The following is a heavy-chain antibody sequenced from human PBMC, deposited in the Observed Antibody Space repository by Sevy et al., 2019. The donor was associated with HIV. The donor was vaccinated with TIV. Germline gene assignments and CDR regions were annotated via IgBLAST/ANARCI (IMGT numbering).Heavy chain of an antibody. CDR3: APRLSYDYVWGSYRPGPSGAFDI. CDR1: GFSLSTSGVG. J-gene: IGHJ3*02. V-gene: IGHV2-5*01. CDR2: IYWNDDK. Sequence: SGPTLVNPTQTLTLTCTFSGFSLSTSGVGVGWIRQPPGKALEWLALIYWNDDKRYSPSLKSRLTITKDTAKSQVALTMRKMDPVDTVTFYCAPRLSYDYVWGSYRPGPSGAFDIWGQGTMVTVSS. D-gene: IGHD3-16*02.